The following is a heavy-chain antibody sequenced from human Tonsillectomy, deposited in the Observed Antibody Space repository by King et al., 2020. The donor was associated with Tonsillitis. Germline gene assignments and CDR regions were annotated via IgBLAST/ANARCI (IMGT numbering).Heavy chain of an antibody. CDR1: GFTFDDYG. Sequence: VQLVESGGGVVRPGGSLRLSCAASGFTFDDYGMSWVRQAPGKGLEWVSGINWNGGSTGYADSVKGRFTISRDNAKNSLYLQMNSLRAEDTALYHCAQMRRDGFGELSDWFDPWGQGTLATVSS. J-gene: IGHJ5*02. CDR2: INWNGGST. CDR3: AQMRRDGFGELSDWFDP. V-gene: IGHV3-20*01. D-gene: IGHD3-10*01.